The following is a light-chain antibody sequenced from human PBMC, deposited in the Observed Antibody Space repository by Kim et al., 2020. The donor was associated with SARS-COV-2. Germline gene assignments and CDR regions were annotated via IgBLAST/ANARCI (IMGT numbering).Light chain of an antibody. J-gene: IGKJ4*01. CDR2: RAS. CDR3: QQYTNWPPLT. Sequence: SPGERATLPCTASQSVGRNLAWYQHKPGQAPRLLIYRASTRATGLPARFSGSGSETEFTLTISSLQSEDFAVYYCQQYTNWPPLTFGGGTKVDIK. CDR1: QSVGRN. V-gene: IGKV3-15*01.